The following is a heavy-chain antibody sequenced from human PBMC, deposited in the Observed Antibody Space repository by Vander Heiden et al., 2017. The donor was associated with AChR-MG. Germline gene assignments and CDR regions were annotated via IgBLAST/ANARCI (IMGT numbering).Heavy chain of an antibody. Sequence: PGKGLEWVAVIWYDGSNKYYADSVKGRFTISRDNSKNTLYLQRNSLRDEDTAVYYCARRSRNGDYVGYWGQGTLVTVSS. V-gene: IGHV3-33*01. D-gene: IGHD4-17*01. CDR2: IWYDGSNK. CDR3: ARRSRNGDYVGY. J-gene: IGHJ4*02.